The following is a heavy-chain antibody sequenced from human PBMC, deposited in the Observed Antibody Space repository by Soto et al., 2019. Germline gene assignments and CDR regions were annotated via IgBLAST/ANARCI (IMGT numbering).Heavy chain of an antibody. Sequence: QVQLQESGPGLVKPSQTLSLTCTVSGGSISSGGYYWSWIRQHPGKGLEWIGYIYYSGSTYYNPSLESRVTIAVDTSKNRFSLKLSSVTAADTAVYYCAVVRGVNWFDPWGQGTLVTVSS. CDR3: AVVRGVNWFDP. D-gene: IGHD3-10*01. V-gene: IGHV4-31*03. CDR2: IYYSGST. CDR1: GGSISSGGYY. J-gene: IGHJ5*02.